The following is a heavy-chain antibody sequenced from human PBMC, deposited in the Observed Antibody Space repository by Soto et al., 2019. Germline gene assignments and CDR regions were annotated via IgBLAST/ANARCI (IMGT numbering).Heavy chain of an antibody. Sequence: SETLSLTCTVSGGSISSYYWSWIRQPPGKGLEWIGYIYYSGSTNYNPSLKSRVTISVDTSKNQFSLKLSSVTAADTAVFYCARGALGTAAGYYYYYMDVWGKGTTVTVSS. CDR2: IYYSGST. D-gene: IGHD6-13*01. J-gene: IGHJ6*03. V-gene: IGHV4-59*01. CDR3: ARGALGTAAGYYYYYMDV. CDR1: GGSISSYY.